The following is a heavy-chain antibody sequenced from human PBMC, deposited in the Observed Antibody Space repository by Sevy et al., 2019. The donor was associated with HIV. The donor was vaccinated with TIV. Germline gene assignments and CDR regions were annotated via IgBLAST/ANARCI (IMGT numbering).Heavy chain of an antibody. CDR1: GFTFSSDW. V-gene: IGHV3-7*03. CDR2: IKQDGSEK. Sequence: GGSLRLSCAASGFTFSSDWMSWVRQAPGKGLEWVANIKQDGSEKYYVDSVKGRFNISRDNAKNSLYLNMNSLRAEDTGVYYCARVACGPSSGSYYWTNAFDIWGQGTMVPVS. CDR3: ARVACGPSSGSYYWTNAFDI. J-gene: IGHJ3*02. D-gene: IGHD1-26*01.